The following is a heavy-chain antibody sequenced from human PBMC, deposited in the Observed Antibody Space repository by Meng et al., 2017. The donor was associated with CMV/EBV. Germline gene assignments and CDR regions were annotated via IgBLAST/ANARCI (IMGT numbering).Heavy chain of an antibody. Sequence: ASGFSVSSKYMSWVRQARGKGPEWVSVIYSGGSTYYADSVKGRFTISRDNSKNTVYLQMNSLRAEDTAVYYCARGIANIGMAGPADYWGQGTLVTVSS. V-gene: IGHV3-53*01. CDR3: ARGIANIGMAGPADY. CDR2: IYSGGST. J-gene: IGHJ4*02. CDR1: GFSVSSKY. D-gene: IGHD6-19*01.